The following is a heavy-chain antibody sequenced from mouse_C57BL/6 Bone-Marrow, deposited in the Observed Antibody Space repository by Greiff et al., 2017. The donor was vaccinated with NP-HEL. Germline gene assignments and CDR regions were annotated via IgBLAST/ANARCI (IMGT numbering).Heavy chain of an antibody. V-gene: IGHV1-55*01. CDR2: IYPCSGST. CDR3: PRPNYGNVQDY. J-gene: IGHJ2*01. CDR1: GYTFTSYW. Sequence: QVQLQQPGAELVKPGSSVKMSCKASGYTFTSYWITWVKQRPGQGLEWIGDIYPCSGSTNYNEKFKGKATLTVDTSSSTAYMQLSSLTSEDSAVYCCPRPNYGNVQDYWGQGTTLTVSS. D-gene: IGHD2-1*01.